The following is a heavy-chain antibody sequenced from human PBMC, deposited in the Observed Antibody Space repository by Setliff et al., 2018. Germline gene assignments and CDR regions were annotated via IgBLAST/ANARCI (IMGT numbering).Heavy chain of an antibody. CDR1: GYTFKNYG. D-gene: IGHD3-10*01. Sequence: ASVKVSCKASGYTFKNYGVSWVRQAPGQGLEWMGWIGTYDANTIYSQKFQGRVTMTRDTSITTVYMDLSSLKSDDTAVYYCAKGTDYHGSGSYWAKDVWGKGTTVTVSS. CDR2: IGTYDANT. CDR3: AKGTDYHGSGSYWAKDV. J-gene: IGHJ6*04. V-gene: IGHV1-18*01.